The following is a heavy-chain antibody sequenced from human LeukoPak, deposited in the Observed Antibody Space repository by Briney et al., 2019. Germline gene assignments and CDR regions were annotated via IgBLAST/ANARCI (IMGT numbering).Heavy chain of an antibody. J-gene: IGHJ3*02. CDR1: GGSLSSFY. CDR2: IYYSGST. CDR3: ARHSGSREGFDI. Sequence: PSETLSLTCTVSGGSLSSFYWSWIRQPPGKGLEWIGYIYYSGSTNYNPSLKSRVTISVDTSKNQFSLKLSSVTAADTAVHYCARHSGSREGFDIWGQGTMVTVSS. V-gene: IGHV4-59*08. D-gene: IGHD1-26*01.